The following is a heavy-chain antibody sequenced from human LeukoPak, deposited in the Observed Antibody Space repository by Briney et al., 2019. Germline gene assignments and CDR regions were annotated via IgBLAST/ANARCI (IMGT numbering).Heavy chain of an antibody. D-gene: IGHD3-9*01. CDR2: IYYSGST. CDR3: ARDATYYDILTGYYRTHYFDY. J-gene: IGHJ4*02. Sequence: SETLSLTCTVSGGSISSYYWSWIRQPPGKGLEWIGYIYYSGSTNYNPSLKSRVTISVDTSKNQFSLKLSSVTAADTAVYYCARDATYYDILTGYYRTHYFDYWGQGTLVTVSS. V-gene: IGHV4-59*01. CDR1: GGSISSYY.